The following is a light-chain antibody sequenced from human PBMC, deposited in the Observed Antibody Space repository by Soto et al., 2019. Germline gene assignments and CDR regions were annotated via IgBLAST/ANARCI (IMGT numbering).Light chain of an antibody. Sequence: QSVLTQPSSASGTPGQGVTFSCSGSSSNIGTNYVYWYQQLPGTAPKLLIYSNNLRPSGIPDRFSGSKPGTSASLAISGLQSEDEADYYCAAWDDSLSGLVFGGGTKVTVL. CDR1: SSNIGTNY. CDR3: AAWDDSLSGLV. J-gene: IGLJ2*01. CDR2: SNN. V-gene: IGLV1-47*01.